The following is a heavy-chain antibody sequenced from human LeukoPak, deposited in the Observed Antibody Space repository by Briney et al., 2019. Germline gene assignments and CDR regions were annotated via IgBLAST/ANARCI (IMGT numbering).Heavy chain of an antibody. V-gene: IGHV3-21*01. CDR3: ARDSYGDYERYYYGMDV. Sequence: GGSLTLSCAASGFTFSSYSMNWVRQAPGKGLEWVSSISSISSYIYYADSVKGRFTISRDNDKNSLYLQMDRLRAEDTDVYYCARDSYGDYERYYYGMDVWGQGTTVTVSS. CDR2: ISSISSYI. D-gene: IGHD4-17*01. CDR1: GFTFSSYS. J-gene: IGHJ6*02.